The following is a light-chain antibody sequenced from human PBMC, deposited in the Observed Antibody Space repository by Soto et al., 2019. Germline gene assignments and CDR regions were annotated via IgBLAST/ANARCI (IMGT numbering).Light chain of an antibody. Sequence: QSVLTQPATVSGSPGQSITISCTGTSSDVGGYNYVAWYQQHPGKVPRLMIYEVSNRPSGVSNRFSGSKSGSTASLTISGLQAEDEDDYYCISYTSSSTSYVFGTGTKVTVL. V-gene: IGLV2-14*01. J-gene: IGLJ1*01. CDR1: SSDVGGYNY. CDR2: EVS. CDR3: ISYTSSSTSYV.